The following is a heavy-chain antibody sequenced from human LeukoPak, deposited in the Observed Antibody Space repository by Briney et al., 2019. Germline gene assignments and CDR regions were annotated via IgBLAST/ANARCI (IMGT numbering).Heavy chain of an antibody. CDR2: ISGRSSTI. CDR3: ARDRLKSGSYYFDY. Sequence: PGGSLRPSCAASAFTFSDYSMNCVRQAAGKWLEWVSYISGRSSTIYYADSVKGRFTISRDNAKSSMYLQMNSLRAEDTAVYYCARDRLKSGSYYFDYWGQGTLVTVSS. D-gene: IGHD1-26*01. V-gene: IGHV3-48*01. CDR1: AFTFSDYS. J-gene: IGHJ4*02.